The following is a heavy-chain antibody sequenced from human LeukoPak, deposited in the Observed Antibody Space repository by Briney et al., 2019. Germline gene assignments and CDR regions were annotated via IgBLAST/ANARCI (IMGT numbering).Heavy chain of an antibody. Sequence: GGSLRLSCTASGFTFSIYWMSWVRQAPGKGLDWVANIKPDGSEQYYVDSVRGRFTVSRDNAKNSLYLQMNSLSAEDTAVYYCARDNNAAFDIWGLGTMVPVSS. CDR3: ARDNNAAFDI. CDR1: GFTFSIYW. CDR2: IKPDGSEQ. D-gene: IGHD2-2*01. J-gene: IGHJ3*02. V-gene: IGHV3-7*04.